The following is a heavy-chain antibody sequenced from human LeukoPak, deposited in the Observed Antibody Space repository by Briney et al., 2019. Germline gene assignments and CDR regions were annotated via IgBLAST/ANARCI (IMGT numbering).Heavy chain of an antibody. CDR3: AREVPGRQLVDYYYYMDV. Sequence: PSETLSLTCTVSGGSISSSSFYWGWIRQPPGKGLEWIGSIYYSGYTYYNPSLESRVTISVDTSKNQFSLKLSSVTAADTAVYYCAREVPGRQLVDYYYYMDVWGKGTTVTVSS. V-gene: IGHV4-39*02. J-gene: IGHJ6*03. CDR2: IYYSGYT. CDR1: GGSISSSSFY. D-gene: IGHD6-13*01.